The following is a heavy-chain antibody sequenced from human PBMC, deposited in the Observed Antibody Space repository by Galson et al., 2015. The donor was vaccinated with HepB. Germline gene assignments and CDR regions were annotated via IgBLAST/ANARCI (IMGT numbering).Heavy chain of an antibody. J-gene: IGHJ4*02. CDR1: GGTFSSYA. CDR2: IIPMLGIP. CDR3: ARSMGTEDHAGVWFGDEPRPFDY. D-gene: IGHD3-10*01. V-gene: IGHV1-69*04. Sequence: SVKVSCKASGGTFSSYAISWVRQAPGQGLEWMGRIIPMLGIPNYAQKFQGRVTITADKSTSTAYMELSSLRSEDTAVYYCARSMGTEDHAGVWFGDEPRPFDYWGQGTLVTVSS.